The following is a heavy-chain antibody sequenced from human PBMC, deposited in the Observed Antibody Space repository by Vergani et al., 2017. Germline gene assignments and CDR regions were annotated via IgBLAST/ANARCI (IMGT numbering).Heavy chain of an antibody. Sequence: QVQVVQSGAEVKKSGASVKVPGKPSGYTFSIYYLHWGGKAPGQGLEWMVIINPSGGHTNYALKFQGRVTMTRDTSRSTVYMDLSSLISEDTAIYYCAREDYGSLRGFRYWGQGPLVTVSA. D-gene: IGHD3-9*01. V-gene: IGHV1-46*03. CDR2: INPSGGHT. CDR3: AREDYGSLRGFRY. J-gene: IGHJ4*02. CDR1: GYTFSIYY.